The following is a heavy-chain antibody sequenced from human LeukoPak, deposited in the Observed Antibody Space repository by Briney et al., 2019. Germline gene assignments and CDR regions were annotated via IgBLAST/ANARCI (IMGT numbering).Heavy chain of an antibody. J-gene: IGHJ4*02. D-gene: IGHD4-17*01. CDR3: AREGATREYTGDTWRYFFDF. Sequence: GASVKVSCKASGYTFSVYSIHWVRQAPGQGLEWVGTIDPHGGTTSFAQKFQGRVTLTRDMSTNTVSIELRSLRSEDTAVYFCAREGATREYTGDTWRYFFDFWGQGTLVTVSS. CDR2: IDPHGGTT. V-gene: IGHV1-46*01. CDR1: GYTFSVYS.